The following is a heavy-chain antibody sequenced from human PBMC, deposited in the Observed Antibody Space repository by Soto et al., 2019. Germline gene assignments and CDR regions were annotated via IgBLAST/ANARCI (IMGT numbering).Heavy chain of an antibody. CDR1: GFTFSSYW. V-gene: IGHV3-74*01. Sequence: GGSLRLSCAASGFTFSSYWMHWVRQAPGKGLVWVSRINSDGSSTSYADSVKGRFTISRDNAKNTLYLQMNSLRAEDTAVYYCARVGVSYDFWSGALYYYYGMDVWGQGTTVTVSS. CDR2: INSDGSST. CDR3: ARVGVSYDFWSGALYYYYGMDV. J-gene: IGHJ6*02. D-gene: IGHD3-3*01.